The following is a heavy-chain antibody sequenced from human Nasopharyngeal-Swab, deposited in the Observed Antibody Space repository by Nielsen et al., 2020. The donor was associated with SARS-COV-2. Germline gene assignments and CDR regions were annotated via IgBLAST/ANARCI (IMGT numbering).Heavy chain of an antibody. CDR1: GFTFSSYA. Sequence: GSLKISCSASGFTFSSYAMHWVRQAPGKGLEYVSAISSNGGSTYYADSVKGRFTISRDNSKNTLYLQMSSLRAEDTAVYYCVLMEVGAARPYWGQGTLVTVSS. CDR3: VLMEVGAARPY. V-gene: IGHV3-64D*06. J-gene: IGHJ4*02. D-gene: IGHD6-6*01. CDR2: ISSNGGST.